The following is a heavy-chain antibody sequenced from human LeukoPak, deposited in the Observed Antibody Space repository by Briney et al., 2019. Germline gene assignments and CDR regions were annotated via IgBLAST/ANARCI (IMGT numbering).Heavy chain of an antibody. D-gene: IGHD3-22*01. CDR1: GYTFTSYG. CDR2: ISAYNGNT. V-gene: IGHV1-18*01. CDR3: ARVWDGYYYDSSGYYDDAFDI. Sequence: GASVTVSCKASGYTFTSYGISWVRQAPGQGLEWMGWISAYNGNTNYAQKLQGRVTMTTDTPTSTAYMELRSLRSDDTAVYYCARVWDGYYYDSSGYYDDAFDIWGQGTMVTVSS. J-gene: IGHJ3*02.